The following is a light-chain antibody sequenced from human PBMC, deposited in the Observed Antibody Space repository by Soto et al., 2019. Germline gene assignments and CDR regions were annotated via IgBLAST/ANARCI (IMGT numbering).Light chain of an antibody. Sequence: QSALTQPASVSGSPGQSITISCTGTSSDVGSYNVVSWYQQHSGKAPKLLIYEVSKRPSGVSDRFSGSKSGNTASLTISGIQAGDEADYHCCSYAGSSSAYVFGTGTKVTVL. CDR2: EVS. CDR1: SSDVGSYNV. V-gene: IGLV2-23*02. J-gene: IGLJ1*01. CDR3: CSYAGSSSAYV.